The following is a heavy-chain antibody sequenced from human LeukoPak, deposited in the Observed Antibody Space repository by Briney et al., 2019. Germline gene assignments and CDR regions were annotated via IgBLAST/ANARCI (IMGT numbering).Heavy chain of an antibody. J-gene: IGHJ4*02. CDR2: INPNSGGT. D-gene: IGHD3-10*01. CDR3: ARGPMVRGVIISWFDY. CDR1: GYTFTSYG. V-gene: IGHV1-2*06. Sequence: GASVKVSCKASGYTFTSYGISWVRQAPGQGLEGMGRINPNSGGTNYAQKFQGRVTMTRDTSISTAYMELSRLRSDDTAVYYCARGPMVRGVIISWFDYWGQGTLVTVSS.